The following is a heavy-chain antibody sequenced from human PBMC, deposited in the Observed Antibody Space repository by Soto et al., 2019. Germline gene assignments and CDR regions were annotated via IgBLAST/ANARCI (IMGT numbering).Heavy chain of an antibody. Sequence: GGSLRLSCAASGFTFSSYGMHWVRQAPGKGLEWVAVISYDGSNKYYADSVKGRFTISRDNSKNTLYLQMNSLRAEDTAVYYCAKDRDSSSWYDYWGQGTLVTVSS. V-gene: IGHV3-30*18. J-gene: IGHJ4*02. CDR3: AKDRDSSSWYDY. CDR2: ISYDGSNK. D-gene: IGHD6-13*01. CDR1: GFTFSSYG.